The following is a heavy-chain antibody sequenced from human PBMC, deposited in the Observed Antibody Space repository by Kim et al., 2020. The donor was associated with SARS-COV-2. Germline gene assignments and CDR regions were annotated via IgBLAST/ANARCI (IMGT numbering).Heavy chain of an antibody. V-gene: IGHV1-2*02. CDR1: GYTFTGYY. Sequence: ASVKVSCKSSGYTFTGYYMHWVRQAPGQGLEWMGWINPNSGGTNYAQKCQGRVTMTRETSISTAYMELSRLRSDDTAVYYFAREGITMVRGVRSWFDPWGQGTLVTVSS. CDR3: AREGITMVRGVRSWFDP. J-gene: IGHJ5*02. D-gene: IGHD3-10*01. CDR2: INPNSGGT.